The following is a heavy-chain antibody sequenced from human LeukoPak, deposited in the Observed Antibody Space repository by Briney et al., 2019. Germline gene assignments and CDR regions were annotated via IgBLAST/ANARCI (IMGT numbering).Heavy chain of an antibody. D-gene: IGHD2-2*01. V-gene: IGHV3-48*03. CDR2: ISSSGSTI. CDR1: GFTFSSYA. CDR3: ARELVPAAIYYYYGMDV. J-gene: IGHJ6*02. Sequence: GGSLRLSCAASGFTFSSYAMNWVRQAPGKGLEWVSYISSSGSTIYYADSVKGRFTISRDNAKNSLYLQMNSLRAEDTAVYYCARELVPAAIYYYYGMDVWGQGTTVTVSS.